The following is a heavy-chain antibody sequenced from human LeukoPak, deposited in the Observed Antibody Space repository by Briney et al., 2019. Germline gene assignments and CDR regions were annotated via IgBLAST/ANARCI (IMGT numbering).Heavy chain of an antibody. CDR3: ARGGATTLFDY. J-gene: IGHJ4*02. CDR2: ITSNGDKT. CDR1: GFTFSSYA. V-gene: IGHV3-64*01. D-gene: IGHD1-26*01. Sequence: PGGSLRLSCAASGFTFSSYAMHWVRQAPGKGLEYVSAITSNGDKTYHGNSVKGRFTISRDNSKNTLYLQMGSLRIEDMAVYYCARGGATTLFDYWGQGTLVTVSS.